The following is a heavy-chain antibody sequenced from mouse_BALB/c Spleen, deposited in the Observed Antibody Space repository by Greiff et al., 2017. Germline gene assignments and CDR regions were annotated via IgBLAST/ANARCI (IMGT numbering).Heavy chain of an antibody. CDR3: AREGTTVVEDYFDY. Sequence: VQLQQSGAELVRPGVSVKISCKGSGYTFTDYAMHWVKQSHAKSLEWIGVISTYYGDASYNQKFKGKATMTVDKSSSTAYMELARLTSEDSAIYYCAREGTTVVEDYFDYWGQGTTLTVSS. CDR2: ISTYYGDA. D-gene: IGHD1-1*01. V-gene: IGHV1S137*01. J-gene: IGHJ2*01. CDR1: GYTFTDYA.